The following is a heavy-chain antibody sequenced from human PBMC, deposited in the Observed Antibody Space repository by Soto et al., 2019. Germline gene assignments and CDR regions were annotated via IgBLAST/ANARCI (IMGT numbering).Heavy chain of an antibody. J-gene: IGHJ3*01. CDR2: IYHSGST. CDR3: ARTDYYRWGSNNNFGAFDL. Sequence: QVHLQESGPGLVKPSETLSLTCAVSSGSISDNNWWSWVRQPPGKGLEWIGEIYHSGSTNSNPSLKSRVTIALDKCNNPFSLSLSSVTAADTAVYYCARTDYYRWGSNNNFGAFDLWGQGTMVTFSS. CDR1: SGSISDNNW. V-gene: IGHV4-4*02. D-gene: IGHD3-10*01.